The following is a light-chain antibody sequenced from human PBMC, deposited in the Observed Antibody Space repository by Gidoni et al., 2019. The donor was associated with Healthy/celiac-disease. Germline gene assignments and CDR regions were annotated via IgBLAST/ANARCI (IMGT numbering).Light chain of an antibody. CDR2: LGS. CDR1: QSLLHSNGYNY. J-gene: IGKJ1*01. V-gene: IGKV2-28*01. Sequence: PASISCRSSQSLLHSNGYNYLDWYLQKPGQSPQLLIYLGSNRASGVPDRFSGSGSGTDFTLKISRVEAEDVGVYYCMQARQTPVTFGQGTKVEIK. CDR3: MQARQTPVT.